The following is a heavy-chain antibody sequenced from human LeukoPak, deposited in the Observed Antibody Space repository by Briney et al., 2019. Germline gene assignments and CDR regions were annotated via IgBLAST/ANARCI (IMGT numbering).Heavy chain of an antibody. Sequence: ASVKVSCKASGYTFTGYYMHWVRQAPGQGLEWMGWINPNSGGTNYAQKFQGRVTMTRDTSISTAYMELNSLSSEDTAVYYCTRGSFNMIRGVIISRWFDPWGQGTLVSVSS. CDR1: GYTFTGYY. V-gene: IGHV1-2*02. J-gene: IGHJ5*02. D-gene: IGHD3-10*01. CDR2: INPNSGGT. CDR3: TRGSFNMIRGVIISRWFDP.